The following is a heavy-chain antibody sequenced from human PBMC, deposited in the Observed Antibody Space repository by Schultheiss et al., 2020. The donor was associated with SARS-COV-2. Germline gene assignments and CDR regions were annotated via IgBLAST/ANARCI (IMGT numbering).Heavy chain of an antibody. Sequence: SETLSLTCTVSGGSISSSSYYWGWIRQPPGKGLEWIGEINHSGSTNYNPSLKSRVTISVDTSKNQFSLKLSSVTAADTAVYYCATTRGYCTNGVCYSGAFDIWGQGTMVTVSS. V-gene: IGHV4-39*07. D-gene: IGHD2-8*01. CDR1: GGSISSSSYY. CDR3: ATTRGYCTNGVCYSGAFDI. CDR2: INHSGST. J-gene: IGHJ3*02.